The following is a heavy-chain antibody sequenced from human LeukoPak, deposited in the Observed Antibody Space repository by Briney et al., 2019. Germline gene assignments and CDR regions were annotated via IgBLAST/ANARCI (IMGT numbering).Heavy chain of an antibody. CDR1: GRTFTSYA. CDR3: ARSGNLLTTVTPSYYMDG. CDR2: IIPIFGTA. J-gene: IGHJ6*03. V-gene: IGHV1-69*05. D-gene: IGHD4-11*01. Sequence: ASVNVSCTASGRTFTSYAISWVRQAPGQGLEWMGGIIPIFGTANYAQKFQGRVTITTDESTSTAYMELSSLRSEDTAVYYCARSGNLLTTVTPSYYMDGWGKGTTVTVS.